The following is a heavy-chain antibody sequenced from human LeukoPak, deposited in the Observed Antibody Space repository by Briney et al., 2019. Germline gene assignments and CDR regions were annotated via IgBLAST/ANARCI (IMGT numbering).Heavy chain of an antibody. D-gene: IGHD2-2*01. J-gene: IGHJ4*02. CDR2: INQDGSTK. CDR3: ARDFAYQQFDY. CDR1: GFTFSSYA. Sequence: GGSLRLSCAASGFTFSSYAMSWVRQAPGKGPEWLANINQDGSTKNYVDAVEGRFTISRDNAKNSVYLQMNSLRAEDTAVYYCARDFAYQQFDYWGQGTLVTVSS. V-gene: IGHV3-7*03.